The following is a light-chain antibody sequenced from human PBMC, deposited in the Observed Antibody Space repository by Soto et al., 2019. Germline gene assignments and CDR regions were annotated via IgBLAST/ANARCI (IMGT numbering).Light chain of an antibody. J-gene: IGKJ5*01. V-gene: IGKV3-11*01. CDR3: QQRSNWPPIT. CDR2: DAS. Sequence: EIVLTQSPGTLSLSPGERATLSCRASQSVSSYLAWYQQKPGQAPRLLIYDASNRATGIPARFSGSGSGTDITLTISSLEPEDFAVYSCQQRSNWPPITFGQGTRLEIK. CDR1: QSVSSY.